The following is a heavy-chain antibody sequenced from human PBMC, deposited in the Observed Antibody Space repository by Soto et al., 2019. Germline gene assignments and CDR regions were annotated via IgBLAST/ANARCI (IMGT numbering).Heavy chain of an antibody. V-gene: IGHV1-69*06. CDR3: ARRDTSGFLRYFDN. D-gene: IGHD3-3*01. CDR1: GGTLSSFINYP. Sequence: QMQLVQSGAAVKKPGSSVKVSCKASGGTLSSFINYPINWLRQAPGQGLEWMGGIVPNVGTVNYAQKFQGRVTITADKSTGTAYMEVSSLRSEDTALYYCARRDTSGFLRYFDNWGQGTLVTVSS. J-gene: IGHJ4*02. CDR2: IVPNVGTV.